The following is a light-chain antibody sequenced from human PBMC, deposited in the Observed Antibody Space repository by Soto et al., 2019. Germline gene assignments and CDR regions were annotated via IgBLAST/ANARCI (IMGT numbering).Light chain of an antibody. CDR2: EIN. J-gene: IGLJ1*01. V-gene: IGLV2-8*01. Sequence: QSALTQPPSASGSPGQSVTISCTGTSSDVGAYDYVSWYQQHPGKAPKLMIYEINKRPSGVPDRFSGSKSGNTASLTVSGLQAEDEADYYCSSFAGSYTFVFGIGTKLTVL. CDR3: SSFAGSYTFV. CDR1: SSDVGAYDY.